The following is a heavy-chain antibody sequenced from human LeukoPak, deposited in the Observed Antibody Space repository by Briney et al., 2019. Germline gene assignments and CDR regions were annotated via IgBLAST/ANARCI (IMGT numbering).Heavy chain of an antibody. D-gene: IGHD6-19*01. V-gene: IGHV4-59*01. Sequence: SETLSLTCTVSGGSISSYYWSWIRQPPGKGLEWIGYIYYSGTTNYNPSLKSRVTISVDTSKNQFSLKLSSVTAADTAVYYCARAAGSGWTPFDYWGQGTLVTVSS. CDR2: IYYSGTT. J-gene: IGHJ4*02. CDR1: GGSISSYY. CDR3: ARAAGSGWTPFDY.